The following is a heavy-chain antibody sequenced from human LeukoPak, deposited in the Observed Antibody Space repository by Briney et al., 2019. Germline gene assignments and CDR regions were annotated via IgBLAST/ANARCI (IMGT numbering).Heavy chain of an antibody. CDR1: GFTFSSYA. V-gene: IGHV3-23*01. CDR2: ISGSGGST. D-gene: IGHD1-26*01. J-gene: IGHJ6*02. Sequence: GGSLRLSCAASGFTFSSYAMSWVRQAPGKGLEWVSAISGSGGSTYYADSVKGRFTISRDNAKNSLYLQMNSLRVEDTAVYYCARDRGSQSMDVWGQGTTVTVSS. CDR3: ARDRGSQSMDV.